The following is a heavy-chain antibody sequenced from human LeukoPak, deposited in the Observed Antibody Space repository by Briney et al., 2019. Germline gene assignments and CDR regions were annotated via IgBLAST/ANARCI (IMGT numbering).Heavy chain of an antibody. J-gene: IGHJ4*02. CDR3: ASDGRGIVVVPAATREPQDY. D-gene: IGHD2-2*01. V-gene: IGHV3-66*01. Sequence: ASLRLSSAAPGFTVSSNYMSWVRQAPEKGLEWVSVIYSGCSTYYADSVKGRFTISRDNSKNTLYLQMSSLRAEDTAVYYCASDGRGIVVVPAATREPQDYWGQGTLVTVSS. CDR2: IYSGCST. CDR1: GFTVSSNY.